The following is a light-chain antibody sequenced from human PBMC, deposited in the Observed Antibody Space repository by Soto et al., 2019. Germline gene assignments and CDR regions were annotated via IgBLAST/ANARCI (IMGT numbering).Light chain of an antibody. V-gene: IGKV1-5*03. CDR3: QQYDSDSLPT. CDR2: KAS. Sequence: DIQMTQSPSTLSASVGDRVTITCRASQTITTSLAWYQQKPGKAPKLLIYKASSLESGVPSRFSGSGSGTEFTLTIRSLQPDDFATYYCQQYDSDSLPTFGQGTKVEI. J-gene: IGKJ1*01. CDR1: QTITTS.